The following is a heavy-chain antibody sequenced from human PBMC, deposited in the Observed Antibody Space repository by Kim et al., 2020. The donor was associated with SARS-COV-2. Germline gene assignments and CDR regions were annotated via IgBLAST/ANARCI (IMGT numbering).Heavy chain of an antibody. V-gene: IGHV3-66*01. Sequence: SVKCRFTISRDKSRNALYLQMNSLRAEDTAVYYCAREGVTTTGYYGLDVWGQGTTVTVSS. D-gene: IGHD4-17*01. J-gene: IGHJ6*02. CDR3: AREGVTTTGYYGLDV.